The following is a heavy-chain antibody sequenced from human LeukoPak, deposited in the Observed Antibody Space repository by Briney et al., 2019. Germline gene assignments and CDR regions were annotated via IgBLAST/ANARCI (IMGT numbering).Heavy chain of an antibody. CDR2: IKQDGSEK. Sequence: AGGSLRLSCAASGFTFSDYYMSWIRQAPGKGLEWVANIKQDGSEKYYVDSVKGRFTISRDNAKNSLYLQMNSLRAEDTAVYYCAREVGYGGNFDYWGQGTLVTVSS. CDR3: AREVGYGGNFDY. D-gene: IGHD4-23*01. J-gene: IGHJ4*02. CDR1: GFTFSDYY. V-gene: IGHV3-7*01.